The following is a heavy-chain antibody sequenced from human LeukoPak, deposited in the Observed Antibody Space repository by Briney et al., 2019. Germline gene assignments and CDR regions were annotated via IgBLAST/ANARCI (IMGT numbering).Heavy chain of an antibody. D-gene: IGHD3-3*01. J-gene: IGHJ6*02. V-gene: IGHV1-69*13. CDR1: GGTFSSYA. CDR2: IIPIFGTA. CDR3: ARDQVQFLEWLPSYYYYGMDV. Sequence: SVKVSCKASGGTFSSYAISWVRQAPGQGLEWMGGIIPIFGTANYAQRFQGRVTITADESTSTAYMELSSLRSEDTAVYYCARDQVQFLEWLPSYYYYGMDVWGQGITVAVSS.